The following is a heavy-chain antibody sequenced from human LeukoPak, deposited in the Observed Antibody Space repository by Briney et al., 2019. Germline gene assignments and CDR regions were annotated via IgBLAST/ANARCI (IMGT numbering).Heavy chain of an antibody. J-gene: IGHJ3*02. CDR1: AFTFSSYA. D-gene: IGHD3-22*01. CDR3: ANHRIVVGAFDI. Sequence: GGSLRLSCAASAFTFSSYAMHWVRQAPGKGLEWVAVISYDGSNKYYADSVKGRFTISRDNSKNTLSLQMNSLRAEDTAVYFCANHRIVVGAFDIWGQGTTVTVSS. CDR2: ISYDGSNK. V-gene: IGHV3-30*04.